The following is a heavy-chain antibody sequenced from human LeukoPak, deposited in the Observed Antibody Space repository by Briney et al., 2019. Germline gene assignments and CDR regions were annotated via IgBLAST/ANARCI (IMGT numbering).Heavy chain of an antibody. CDR1: GFIFSSYV. Sequence: GSLRLSCEASGFIFSSYVMGWVRQAPGKGLEWVSSISVGGGDTFTADSVKGRFTITRENSENTLYLQMMGLRVEDTAIYYCAKLNLGEMAYFDSWGQGILVTVSS. J-gene: IGHJ4*02. D-gene: IGHD2-21*01. V-gene: IGHV3-23*01. CDR2: ISVGGGDT. CDR3: AKLNLGEMAYFDS.